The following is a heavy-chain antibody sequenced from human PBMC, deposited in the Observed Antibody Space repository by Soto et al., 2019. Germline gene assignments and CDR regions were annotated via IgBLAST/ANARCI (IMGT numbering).Heavy chain of an antibody. CDR1: GYSFITYG. Sequence: QVQLVQSGAEVKKPGASVKVSCKASGYSFITYGISWVRQAPGQGLEWMGWISTYNGNTNYAQKLQGRITMTTDTSTTTGYMELRSPRSDDTAVYYCARDRPTSSIRARDYYYAMDVWGQGTTVTVSS. CDR2: ISTYNGNT. CDR3: ARDRPTSSIRARDYYYAMDV. V-gene: IGHV1-18*01. J-gene: IGHJ6*02. D-gene: IGHD6-6*01.